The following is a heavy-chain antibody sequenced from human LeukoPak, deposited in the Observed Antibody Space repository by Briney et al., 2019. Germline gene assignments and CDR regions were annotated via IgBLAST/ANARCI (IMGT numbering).Heavy chain of an antibody. CDR1: GYSFTSYW. CDR3: ARSSDSSGYYDYFEY. D-gene: IGHD3-22*01. V-gene: IGHV5-51*01. Sequence: GESLKIYCQGSGYSFTSYWFGWVRQMPGKGLEWMAVIYPGDSDTKYSPSFQGHITISADSSSTTAYLQWSSLKASDTAIYYCARSSDSSGYYDYFEYWGQGALVTVSS. CDR2: IYPGDSDT. J-gene: IGHJ4*02.